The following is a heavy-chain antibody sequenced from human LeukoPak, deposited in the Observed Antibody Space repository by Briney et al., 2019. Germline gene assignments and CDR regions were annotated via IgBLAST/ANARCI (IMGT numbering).Heavy chain of an antibody. CDR2: IKQDGSEK. D-gene: IGHD1-26*01. Sequence: GGSLRLSCAASGFTFRSFWMSWVRQAPGKGLKWVANIKQDGSEKYYVDSVKGRFTISRDNAKNSLFLQMSSLRAEDTAVYYCARDFVGPIDFWGQGTLVTVSS. CDR1: GFTFRSFW. J-gene: IGHJ4*02. V-gene: IGHV3-7*03. CDR3: ARDFVGPIDF.